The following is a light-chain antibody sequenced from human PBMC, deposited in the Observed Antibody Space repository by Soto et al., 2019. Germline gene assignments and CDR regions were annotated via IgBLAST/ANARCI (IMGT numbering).Light chain of an antibody. V-gene: IGLV2-14*01. CDR1: SSDVGAYND. CDR3: SSYTISSILGVV. J-gene: IGLJ2*01. Sequence: QSVLTQPASVSGSPGQSITISCTGTSSDVGAYNDVSWYQQHPGKAPKLMIYDVSNRPSGVSNRFSGSKSGNTASLTISGLQAEDEADYYCSSYTISSILGVVFGGGTKVTVL. CDR2: DVS.